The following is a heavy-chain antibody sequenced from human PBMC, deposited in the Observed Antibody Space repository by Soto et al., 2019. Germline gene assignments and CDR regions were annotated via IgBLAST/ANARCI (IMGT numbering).Heavy chain of an antibody. CDR2: ISGSGGST. CDR3: AQGGVATMHSDY. Sequence: GGSLRLSCAASGFTFSSYAMCWVRQAPGKGLEWVSAISGSGGSTYYADSVKGRLTISRDNSKNTLYLQMNSLRAEDTAVYYCAQGGVATMHSDYWGQGTLVTVSS. D-gene: IGHD5-12*01. V-gene: IGHV3-23*01. CDR1: GFTFSSYA. J-gene: IGHJ4*02.